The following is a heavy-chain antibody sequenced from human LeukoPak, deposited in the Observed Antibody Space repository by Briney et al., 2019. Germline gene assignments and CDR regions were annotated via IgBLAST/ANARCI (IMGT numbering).Heavy chain of an antibody. CDR3: SRDQYDSGVGGD. Sequence: PGGSLRLSCAASGFTFSSHWMHWVRQAPGKGLVWVSRINSDGSSTSYADSMKGRFTISRDNAKNTLYLQMNSLRAGDTAVYYCSRDQYDSGVGGDWGQGTLVTVSS. V-gene: IGHV3-74*01. CDR2: INSDGSST. D-gene: IGHD3-22*01. J-gene: IGHJ4*02. CDR1: GFTFSSHW.